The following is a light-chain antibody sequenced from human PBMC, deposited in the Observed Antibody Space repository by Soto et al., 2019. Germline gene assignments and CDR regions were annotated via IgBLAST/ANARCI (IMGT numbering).Light chain of an antibody. CDR2: IAS. J-gene: IGKJ4*01. CDR3: QQSKTFPLT. Sequence: DIQMTQSPSSVSASVGDRVTITCRASQDINSWLTWYQQKPGKAPKVLIYIASRLQSGVPSSFSGRGSGTDFSLTISNLQPEDFATYFCQQSKTFPLTFGGGTKVEIK. CDR1: QDINSW. V-gene: IGKV1-12*01.